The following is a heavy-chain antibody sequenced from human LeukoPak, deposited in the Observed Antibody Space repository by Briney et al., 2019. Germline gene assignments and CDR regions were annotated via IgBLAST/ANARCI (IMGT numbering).Heavy chain of an antibody. J-gene: IGHJ5*02. Sequence: GGSLRLSCAASGFTFSSYAMSWVRQAPGKGLEWVSAISGSGGSTYYADSVKGRFTISRDNSKNTLYLQMNSLRAEDTAVYYCAKGFFLLDLGPPRLTVTKWIDPWGQGTLVTVSS. CDR2: ISGSGGST. V-gene: IGHV3-23*01. D-gene: IGHD4-17*01. CDR1: GFTFSSYA. CDR3: AKGFFLLDLGPPRLTVTKWIDP.